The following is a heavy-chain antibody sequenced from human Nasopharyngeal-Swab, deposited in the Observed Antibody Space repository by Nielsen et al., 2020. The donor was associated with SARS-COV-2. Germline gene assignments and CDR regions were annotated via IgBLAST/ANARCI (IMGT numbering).Heavy chain of an antibody. V-gene: IGHV3-23*01. J-gene: IGHJ6*02. D-gene: IGHD6-13*01. CDR1: EFTFTNFA. Sequence: GESLKISCAASEFTFTNFAMSWVRQAPGKGLEWVSTISRGSGGSTYYADSVKGRFTISRDNSKNTLYLQMNSLRAEDTAVYHCARDSCSSWYLYYYYYGMDVWGQGTTVTVSS. CDR3: ARDSCSSWYLYYYYYGMDV. CDR2: ISRGSGGST.